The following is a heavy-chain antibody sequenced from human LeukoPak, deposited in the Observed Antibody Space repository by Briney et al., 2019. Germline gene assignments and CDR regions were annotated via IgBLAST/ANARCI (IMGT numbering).Heavy chain of an antibody. D-gene: IGHD2-2*02. CDR3: ASHALLGYCSSTSCYTTDYYYYMDV. Sequence: GGSLRLSCAASGFTFSSYWMSWVRQAPGKGLEWVANIKQDGSEKYYVDSVKGRFTISRDNAKNSLYLQMNSLRAEDTAVYYCASHALLGYCSSTSCYTTDYYYYMDVWGKGTTVTVSS. V-gene: IGHV3-7*01. J-gene: IGHJ6*03. CDR1: GFTFSSYW. CDR2: IKQDGSEK.